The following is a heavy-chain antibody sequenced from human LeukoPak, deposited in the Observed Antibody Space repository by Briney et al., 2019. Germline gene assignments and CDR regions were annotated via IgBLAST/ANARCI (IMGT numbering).Heavy chain of an antibody. D-gene: IGHD3-22*01. V-gene: IGHV1-18*01. J-gene: IGHJ4*02. CDR2: ISAYNGNT. Sequence: ASVKVSCKASGGTFSSYAISWVRQAPGQGLEWMGWISAYNGNTNYAQKLQGRVTMTTDTSTSTAYMELRSLRSDDTAVYYCARSRSSGSGKDYWGQGTLVTVSS. CDR3: ARSRSSGSGKDY. CDR1: GGTFSSYA.